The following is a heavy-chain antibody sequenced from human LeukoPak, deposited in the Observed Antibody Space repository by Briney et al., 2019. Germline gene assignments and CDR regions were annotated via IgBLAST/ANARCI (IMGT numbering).Heavy chain of an antibody. J-gene: IGHJ3*02. Sequence: PSETLSLTCTVSGYSISSGYYWGWIRQPPGKGLEWIGSIYHSGSTYYNSSLKSRVTISVDTSKNQFSLKLSSVTAADTAVYYCARDRWLGRDAFDIWGKGTTVTVSS. CDR2: IYHSGST. D-gene: IGHD6-19*01. CDR1: GYSISSGYY. V-gene: IGHV4-38-2*02. CDR3: ARDRWLGRDAFDI.